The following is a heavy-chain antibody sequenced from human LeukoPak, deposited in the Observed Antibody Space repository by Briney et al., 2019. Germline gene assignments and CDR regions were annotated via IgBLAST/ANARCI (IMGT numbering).Heavy chain of an antibody. CDR2: IYTSGST. Sequence: PGGSLRLSCAASGFTVSSNYMTWVRQAPRKGLEWVSVIYTSGSTYYADSVKGRFTIPRDNSKNTLYLQMNSLRAEDTAVYYCARGRTGVHWNYGPTDAFDIWGRGTMATVSS. CDR3: ARGRTGVHWNYGPTDAFDI. J-gene: IGHJ3*02. D-gene: IGHD1-7*01. V-gene: IGHV3-53*01. CDR1: GFTVSSNY.